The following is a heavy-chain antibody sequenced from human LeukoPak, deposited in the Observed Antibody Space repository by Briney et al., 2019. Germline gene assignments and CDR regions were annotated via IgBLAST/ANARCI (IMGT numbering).Heavy chain of an antibody. V-gene: IGHV1-69*01. Sequence: GASVKVSCKASGGTFSSYAISWVRQAPGQGLEWMGGIIPIFGTANYAQKFQGRVTITADESTSTAYMEMSSLRSENTAVYYCARDLSRSNLSYWGQGTLVTVSS. CDR2: IIPIFGTA. CDR1: GGTFSSYA. J-gene: IGHJ4*02. D-gene: IGHD1-26*01. CDR3: ARDLSRSNLSY.